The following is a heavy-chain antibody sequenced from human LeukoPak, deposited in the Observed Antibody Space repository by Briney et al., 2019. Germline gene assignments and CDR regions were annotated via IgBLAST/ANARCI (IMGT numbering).Heavy chain of an antibody. CDR2: FNPAGGRT. D-gene: IGHD3-3*01. Sequence: ASVKVSCKSSANTFTDYYMHWVRQAPGQGLEWMGIFNPAGGRTSYAQKFQGRVTITADEATSTAYMELSSLRSEDTAVYYCARTEYYDFYMDVWGKGTTVTVSS. V-gene: IGHV1-46*01. CDR1: ANTFTDYY. CDR3: ARTEYYDFYMDV. J-gene: IGHJ6*03.